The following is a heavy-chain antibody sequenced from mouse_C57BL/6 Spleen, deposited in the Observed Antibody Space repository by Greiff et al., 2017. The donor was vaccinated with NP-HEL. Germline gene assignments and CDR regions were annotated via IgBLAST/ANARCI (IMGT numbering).Heavy chain of an antibody. D-gene: IGHD2-2*01. CDR3: TTLYGYDAGFAY. V-gene: IGHV14-4*01. CDR2: IDPENGDT. Sequence: VQLQQSGAELVRPGASVKLSCTASGFNIKDDYMHWVKQRPEQGLEWIGWIDPENGDTEYASKFQGKATITADTSSNTAYLQLSSLTSEDTAVYYCTTLYGYDAGFAYWGQGTLVTVSA. CDR1: GFNIKDDY. J-gene: IGHJ3*01.